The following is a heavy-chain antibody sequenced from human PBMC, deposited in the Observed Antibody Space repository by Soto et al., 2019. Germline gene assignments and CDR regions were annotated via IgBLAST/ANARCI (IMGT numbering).Heavy chain of an antibody. D-gene: IGHD6-19*01. Sequence: ASLKVSCKASGYTFTGYYMNWMRQAPGQGLEWMGCINPNSGGTNYAQKFQGRVTMTRDTSISTAYMELSRLRSDDTAVYYCAREETENTGYSSGWFDYWGQGTLVTVSS. J-gene: IGHJ5*01. CDR2: INPNSGGT. V-gene: IGHV1-2*02. CDR3: AREETENTGYSSGWFDY. CDR1: GYTFTGYY.